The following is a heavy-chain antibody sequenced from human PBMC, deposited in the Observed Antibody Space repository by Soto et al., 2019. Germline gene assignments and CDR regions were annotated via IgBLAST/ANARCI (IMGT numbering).Heavy chain of an antibody. Sequence: QVQLVQSGAEVKKPGASVKVSCKASGYTFTSYDINWVRQATGQGLEWMGWRNPNSGNTGYAQKYQGRVTMTRNTSISTAYMELSSLRSEDTAVYYCARTSVVVVAPTLDPWGQGTLVTVSS. V-gene: IGHV1-8*01. CDR3: ARTSVVVVAPTLDP. J-gene: IGHJ5*02. D-gene: IGHD2-15*01. CDR2: RNPNSGNT. CDR1: GYTFTSYD.